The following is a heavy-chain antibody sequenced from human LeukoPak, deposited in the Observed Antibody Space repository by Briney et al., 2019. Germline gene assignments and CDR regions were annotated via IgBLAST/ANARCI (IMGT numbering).Heavy chain of an antibody. CDR1: GGSISSSNW. J-gene: IGHJ6*03. CDR2: IYHSGST. Sequence: SETLSLTCAVSGGSISSSNWWSWVRQPPGKGLEWIGEIYHSGSTNYNPSLKSRVTISVDKSKNQFSLKLSSVTAADTAVYYCARHYDSSGYYPNYYYYYYMDVWGKGTTVTVSS. D-gene: IGHD3-22*01. V-gene: IGHV4-4*02. CDR3: ARHYDSSGYYPNYYYYYYMDV.